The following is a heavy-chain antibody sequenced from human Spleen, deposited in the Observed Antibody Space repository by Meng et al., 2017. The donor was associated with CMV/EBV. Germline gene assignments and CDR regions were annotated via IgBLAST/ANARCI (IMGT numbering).Heavy chain of an antibody. Sequence: SGPTLVKPTQTLTLTCTFSGFSLNSNEVGVGWIRQPPGKALEWLAVVYWNDDKRYSPSLKSRLTITRDTSKNQVVLAMTNMDPVDTATYYCAHVLRIRFDPWGQGTLVTVSS. CDR2: VYWNDDK. D-gene: IGHD2-15*01. CDR3: AHVLRIRFDP. J-gene: IGHJ5*02. CDR1: GFSLNSNEVG. V-gene: IGHV2-5*01.